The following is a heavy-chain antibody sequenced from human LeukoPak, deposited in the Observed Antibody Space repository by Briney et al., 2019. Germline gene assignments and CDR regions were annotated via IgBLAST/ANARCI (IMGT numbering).Heavy chain of an antibody. CDR3: ARDRGSGSYTRRYYYYYYGMDV. Sequence: SETLSLTSTVSGGSISSGGYYWSWIRQHPGKGLEWIGYIYYSGSTYYHPSLKSRVTISVDTSKNQFCLKLSSVTAADTAVYYCARDRGSGSYTRRYYYYYYGMDVWGQGTTVTVSS. V-gene: IGHV4-31*03. J-gene: IGHJ6*02. CDR2: IYYSGST. CDR1: GGSISSGGYY. D-gene: IGHD3-10*01.